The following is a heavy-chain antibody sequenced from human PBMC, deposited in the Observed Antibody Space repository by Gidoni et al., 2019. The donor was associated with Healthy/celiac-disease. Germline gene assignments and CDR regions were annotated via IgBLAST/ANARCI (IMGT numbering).Heavy chain of an antibody. Sequence: QVQLVESGGGVVQPGRSLRLSCAASGFTFSSYGMHWVRQAPGKGLEWVAVIWYDGSNKYYADSVKGRFTISRDNSKNTLYLQMNSLRAEDTAVYYCARETDLYDSCGYWPEWAFDIWGQGTMVTVSS. CDR3: ARETDLYDSCGYWPEWAFDI. J-gene: IGHJ3*02. CDR1: GFTFSSYG. CDR2: IWYDGSNK. D-gene: IGHD3-22*01. V-gene: IGHV3-33*01.